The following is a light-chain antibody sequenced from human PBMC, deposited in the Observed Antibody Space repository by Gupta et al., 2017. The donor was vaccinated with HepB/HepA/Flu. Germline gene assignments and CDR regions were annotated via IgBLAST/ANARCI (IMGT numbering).Light chain of an antibody. CDR1: QSVSSSY. J-gene: IGKJ4*01. V-gene: IGKV3-20*01. CDR3: QQYGSSHT. Sequence: VLTESPGTMSMSPGERATLSCRAIQSVSSSYLAWYQQKPGQAPRFLVYGAASRATGIPDRFSGSGSVTDFTLTISRLEPEDFAVYYCQQYGSSHTFGGGTKVEIK. CDR2: GAA.